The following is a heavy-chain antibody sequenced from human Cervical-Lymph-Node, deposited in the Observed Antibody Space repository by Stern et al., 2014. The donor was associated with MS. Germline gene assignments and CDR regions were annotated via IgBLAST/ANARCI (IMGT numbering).Heavy chain of an antibody. J-gene: IGHJ4*02. D-gene: IGHD6-13*01. Sequence: QVQLVQSGAEVKKPGASVKVSCKASGYTFTGYFMHWVRQAPGQGLEWMGRIHPHSGATDYAQKFQGRVTMTRDTSISTAYMELSRLRSDDKAVYYCARSAIEIAAPGHFDYWGQGTLVTVSS. V-gene: IGHV1-2*06. CDR2: IHPHSGAT. CDR1: GYTFTGYF. CDR3: ARSAIEIAAPGHFDY.